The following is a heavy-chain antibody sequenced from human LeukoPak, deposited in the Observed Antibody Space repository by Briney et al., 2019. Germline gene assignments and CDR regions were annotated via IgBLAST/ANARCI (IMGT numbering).Heavy chain of an antibody. D-gene: IGHD3-22*01. V-gene: IGHV3-48*03. CDR1: GFTFSSYE. CDR2: ISSSGSTI. CDR3: ARATLTHYYDSSGYWGRRSGEDAFDI. Sequence: PGGSLRLSCAASGFTFSSYEMNWVRQAPGKGLEWASYISSSGSTIYYADSVKGRFTISRDNAKNSLYLQMNSLRAEDTAVYYCARATLTHYYDSSGYWGRRSGEDAFDIWGQGTMVTVSS. J-gene: IGHJ3*02.